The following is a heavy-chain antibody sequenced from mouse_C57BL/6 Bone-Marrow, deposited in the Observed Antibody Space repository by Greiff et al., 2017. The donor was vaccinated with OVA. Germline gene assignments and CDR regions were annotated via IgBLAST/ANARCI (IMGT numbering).Heavy chain of an antibody. Sequence: EVQLQQSGPELVKPGDSVKISCKASGYSFTGYFMNWVMQSHGKSLEWIGRINPYNGDTFYNQKFKGKATLTVDKSSSTAHMELRSLTSEDSAVYYCATSGDYDVHWYFDVWGTGTTVTVSS. V-gene: IGHV1-20*01. CDR3: ATSGDYDVHWYFDV. D-gene: IGHD2-4*01. CDR2: INPYNGDT. CDR1: GYSFTGYF. J-gene: IGHJ1*03.